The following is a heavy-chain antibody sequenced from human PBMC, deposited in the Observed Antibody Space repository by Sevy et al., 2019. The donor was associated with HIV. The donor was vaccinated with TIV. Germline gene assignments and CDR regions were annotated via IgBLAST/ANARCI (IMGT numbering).Heavy chain of an antibody. D-gene: IGHD6-19*01. J-gene: IGHJ4*02. V-gene: IGHV3-30*03. CDR3: ARDAGYSSGWYPGY. CDR1: GFTFGAHG. CDR2: ISYDGNTK. Sequence: GGSLRLSCAASGFTFGAHGMHWVRQAPGKGLEWVAVISYDGNTKYYGDSVKGRFTISRDNSKNALYLQVNSLRPEDTAVYHCARDAGYSSGWYPGYWGQGTLVTVSS.